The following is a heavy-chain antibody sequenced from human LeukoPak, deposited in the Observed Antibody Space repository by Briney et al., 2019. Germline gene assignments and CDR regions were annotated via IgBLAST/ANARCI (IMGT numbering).Heavy chain of an antibody. CDR2: ISSTSPYT. V-gene: IGHV3-21*01. CDR3: ARDHFAVTKPFDY. D-gene: IGHD4-17*01. CDR1: GFTFSSYS. J-gene: IGHJ4*02. Sequence: GGSLRLSCAASGFTFSSYSLNWVRQAPGKGLEWVSSISSTSPYTDYADSVKGRFTISRDNAKNSLYLQMNSLRAEDTAVYYCARDHFAVTKPFDYWGQGTLVTVSS.